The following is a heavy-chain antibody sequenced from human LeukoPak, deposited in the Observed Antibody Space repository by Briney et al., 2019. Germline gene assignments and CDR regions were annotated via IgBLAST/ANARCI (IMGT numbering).Heavy chain of an antibody. D-gene: IGHD3-10*01. V-gene: IGHV3-53*05. CDR3: AKDALWFGELNWFDP. CDR1: GFTVSSNY. Sequence: GGSLRLSCAASGFTVSSNYMSWVRQAPGKGLEWVSVIYSGGSTYYADSVKGRFTISRDNSKNTLYLQMNSLRAEDTAVYYCAKDALWFGELNWFDPWGQGTLVTVSS. J-gene: IGHJ5*02. CDR2: IYSGGST.